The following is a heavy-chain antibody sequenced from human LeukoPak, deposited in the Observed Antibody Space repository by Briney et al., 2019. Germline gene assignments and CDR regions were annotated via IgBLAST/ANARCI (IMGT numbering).Heavy chain of an antibody. CDR2: ISAYNGNT. J-gene: IGHJ4*02. Sequence: ASVKVSCKASGYTFTSYGITWVRQAPGQGLEWMGWISAYNGNTNYAQKLQGRVTMTTDTSTSTAYMELRSLRSDDTAVYYCAREGVVVVPAASFDYWGQGTLVTVSS. CDR1: GYTFTSYG. V-gene: IGHV1-18*01. CDR3: AREGVVVVPAASFDY. D-gene: IGHD2-2*01.